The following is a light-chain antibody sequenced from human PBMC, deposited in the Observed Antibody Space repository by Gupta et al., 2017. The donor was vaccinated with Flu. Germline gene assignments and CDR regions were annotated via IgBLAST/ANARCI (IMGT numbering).Light chain of an antibody. V-gene: IGKV1-39*01. CDR3: LQSDSTPPL. CDR1: QSISSY. Sequence: DIQMTQSPSSLSASVGDRVTITCRASQSISSYLNWYQQKPGKAPKLLIYAASSLQSGVPSRFSGSGSGTDFTLTISRLQPEDFATYYCLQSDSTPPLFGQGTKMEIK. CDR2: AAS. J-gene: IGKJ2*01.